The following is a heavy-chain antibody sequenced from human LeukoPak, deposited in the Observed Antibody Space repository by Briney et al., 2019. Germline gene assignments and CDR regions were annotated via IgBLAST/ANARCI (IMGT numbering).Heavy chain of an antibody. CDR2: ISSSSSYI. Sequence: GGSLRLSCAASGFTFSSYSMNWVRQAPGKGLEWASSISSSSSYIYYADSVKGRFTISRDNARNSLYLQMNSLRAEDTAVYYCARDSSHYDSSAYYLYYFDYWGQGTLVTVSS. CDR1: GFTFSSYS. CDR3: ARDSSHYDSSAYYLYYFDY. J-gene: IGHJ4*02. D-gene: IGHD3-22*01. V-gene: IGHV3-21*01.